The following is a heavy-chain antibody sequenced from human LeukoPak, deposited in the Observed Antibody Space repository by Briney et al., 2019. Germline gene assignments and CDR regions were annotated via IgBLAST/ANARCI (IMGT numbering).Heavy chain of an antibody. CDR1: GFTFDDYG. CDR3: ARDRLRSGSYGPIDY. J-gene: IGHJ4*02. Sequence: GRSLRLSCAASGFTFDDYGMSWVRQAPGKGLEWVSGINWNGGSTGYADSVKGRFTISRDNAKNSLYLQMNSLRAEDTALYYCARDRLRSGSYGPIDYWGQGTLVTVSS. V-gene: IGHV3-20*04. CDR2: INWNGGST. D-gene: IGHD1-26*01.